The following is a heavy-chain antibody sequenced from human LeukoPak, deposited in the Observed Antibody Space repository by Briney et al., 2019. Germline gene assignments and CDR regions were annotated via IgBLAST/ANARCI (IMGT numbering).Heavy chain of an antibody. CDR2: IKQDGSET. CDR1: QFTFSSYW. J-gene: IGHJ4*02. D-gene: IGHD6-19*01. V-gene: IGHV3-7*01. CDR3: ARGAAVAGMDY. Sequence: GGSLRLSCEASQFTFSSYWMSWVRQAPGKGLEWVASIKQDGSETYYVDFVKGRFCMSRGHAKNSLFLQMNSEIVADSAFYLCARGAAVAGMDYWGQGTQVTVSS.